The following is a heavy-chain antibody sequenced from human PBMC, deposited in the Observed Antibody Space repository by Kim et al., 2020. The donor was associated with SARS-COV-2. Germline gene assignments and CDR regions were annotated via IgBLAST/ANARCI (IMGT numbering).Heavy chain of an antibody. CDR2: IYYSGST. J-gene: IGHJ6*02. Sequence: SETLSLTCTVSGGSISSGGYYWSWIRQHPGKGLEWIGYIYYSGSTYYNPSLKSRVTISVDTSKNQFSLKLSSVTAADTAVYYCARGSDYDFWSGYSAGGMDVWGQGTTVTVSS. CDR1: GGSISSGGYY. CDR3: ARGSDYDFWSGYSAGGMDV. D-gene: IGHD3-3*01. V-gene: IGHV4-31*03.